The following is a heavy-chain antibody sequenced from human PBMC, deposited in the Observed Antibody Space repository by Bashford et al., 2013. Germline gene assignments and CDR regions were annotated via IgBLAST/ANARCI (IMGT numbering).Heavy chain of an antibody. D-gene: IGHD5-12*01. CDR1: DYTFTGYY. CDR2: INPNSGGT. Sequence: ASVKGLLQGLLDYTFTGYYMHWVRQAPGQGLEWMGWINPNSGGTNYAQKFFRAGVTPGPGTRPISTAYMELSRLRSDDTAVYYCARAFEYSGYELGANWFDPWGQGTPWSPVSS. J-gene: IGHJ5*02. CDR3: ARAFEYSGYELGANWFDP. V-gene: IGHV1-2*04.